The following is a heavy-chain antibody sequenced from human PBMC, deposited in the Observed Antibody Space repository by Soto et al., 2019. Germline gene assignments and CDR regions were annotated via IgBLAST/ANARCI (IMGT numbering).Heavy chain of an antibody. CDR2: ISASSGNT. J-gene: IGHJ5*02. Sequence: QTQLVQSGPEVKNPGASVKVSCKASGYSFNSYGISWVRQAPGQGLEWMGWISASSGNTSYAEELKGIVTMTTASATSTAYMELRSLTSDDTAVYYCARETKFYGFWSGYYRFDTWGQGTLVSVSS. D-gene: IGHD3-3*01. CDR1: GYSFNSYG. V-gene: IGHV1-18*01. CDR3: ARETKFYGFWSGYYRFDT.